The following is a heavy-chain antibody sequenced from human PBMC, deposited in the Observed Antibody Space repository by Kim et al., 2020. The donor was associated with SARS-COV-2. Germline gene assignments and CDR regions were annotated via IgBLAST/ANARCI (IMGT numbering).Heavy chain of an antibody. Sequence: GGSLRLSCTASGFTFGDYAMSWFRQAPGKGLEWVGFIRSKAYGGTTEYAASVKGRFTISRDDSKSIAYLQMNSLKTEDTAVYYCTRVCGRGPSSYGMDVWGQGTTVTVSS. CDR3: TRVCGRGPSSYGMDV. CDR2: IRSKAYGGTT. CDR1: GFTFGDYA. J-gene: IGHJ6*02. V-gene: IGHV3-49*03.